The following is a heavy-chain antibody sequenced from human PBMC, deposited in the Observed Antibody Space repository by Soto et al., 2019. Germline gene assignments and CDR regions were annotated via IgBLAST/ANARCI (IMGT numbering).Heavy chain of an antibody. Sequence: SRRGSGESVTSYWIGWVRKKPGRALEWMGIIYPGDSATRYSPSFQGQVTISADKSISTAYLQWSSLKDSDTAMYYCARHEAKYYYYGMDVWGQGTTVTVS. CDR2: IYPGDSAT. CDR3: ARHEAKYYYYGMDV. V-gene: IGHV5-51*01. CDR1: GESVTSYW. J-gene: IGHJ6*02.